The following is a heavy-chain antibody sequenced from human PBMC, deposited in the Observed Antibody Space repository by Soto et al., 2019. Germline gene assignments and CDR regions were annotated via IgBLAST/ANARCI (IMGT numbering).Heavy chain of an antibody. D-gene: IGHD2-8*01. CDR2: LYPGDSQI. Sequence: GESLKISCTGSGYGFTSHWIAWVRQMPGKGLEWMGILYPGDSQITYSPSFQGQVTISSDKSTSTAYLQWNSLKASDTAMYYCARGSCINGVCYAYSVVSWGQGTLLTVSS. CDR3: ARGSCINGVCYAYSVVS. CDR1: GYGFTSHW. V-gene: IGHV5-51*01. J-gene: IGHJ4*02.